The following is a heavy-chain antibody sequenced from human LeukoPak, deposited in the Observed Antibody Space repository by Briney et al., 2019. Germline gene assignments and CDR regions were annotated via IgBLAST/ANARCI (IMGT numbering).Heavy chain of an antibody. D-gene: IGHD3-10*01. CDR3: ARIPRVLLWFGDLTPR. J-gene: IGHJ4*02. CDR2: INHSGST. Sequence: PSETLSLTCTVSGGSISSYYWSWIRQPPGKGLEWIGEINHSGSTNYNPSLKSRVTISVDTSKNQFSLKLSSVTAADTAVYYCARIPRVLLWFGDLTPRWGQGTLVTVSS. CDR1: GGSISSYY. V-gene: IGHV4-34*01.